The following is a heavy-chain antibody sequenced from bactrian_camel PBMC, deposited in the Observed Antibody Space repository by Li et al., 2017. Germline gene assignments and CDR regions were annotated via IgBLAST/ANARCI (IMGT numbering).Heavy chain of an antibody. CDR3: VCDGGARYGAY. CDR2: IESDGST. J-gene: IGHJ4*01. Sequence: HVQLVESGGGSVQAGGSLNLSCTASGFTRDDYNMGWYRQAPGKEREGVAGIESDGSTSYADSVKGRFTVSQDSAKNLLYLQMNSLKPKDTAVYYCVCDGGARYGAYWGQGTQVTVS. D-gene: IGHD6*01. V-gene: IGHV3S55*01. CDR1: GFTRDDYN.